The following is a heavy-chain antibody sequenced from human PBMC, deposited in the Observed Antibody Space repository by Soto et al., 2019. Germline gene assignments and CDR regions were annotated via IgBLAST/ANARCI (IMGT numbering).Heavy chain of an antibody. CDR1: GGTFSSYT. V-gene: IGHV1-69*02. Sequence: QVQLVQSGAEVKKPGSSVKVSCKASGGTFSSYTISWVRQAPGQGLEWMGRIIPILGIANYAQKFQGRVTITADKSTSPAYRDRSSLRSEDTAVYYCARGIYSSSWYNYYYGMAVWGQGTTVTVSS. D-gene: IGHD6-13*01. CDR3: ARGIYSSSWYNYYYGMAV. CDR2: IIPILGIA. J-gene: IGHJ6*02.